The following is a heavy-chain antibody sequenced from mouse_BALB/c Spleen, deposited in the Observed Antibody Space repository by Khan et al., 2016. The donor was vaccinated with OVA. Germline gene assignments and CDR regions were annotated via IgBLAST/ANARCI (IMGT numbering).Heavy chain of an antibody. Sequence: EVQLQESGPGLVKPSQSLSLTCTVTGYSITSGYGWNWIRQFPGNKLEWMGYISYSGSTNYNPTLKSRISITRETSKNQFFLLLNSVTTEDTTTYYCARTARIKYWGQGTTLTVSS. CDR2: ISYSGST. J-gene: IGHJ2*01. CDR1: GYSITSGYG. CDR3: ARTARIKY. D-gene: IGHD1-2*01. V-gene: IGHV3-2*02.